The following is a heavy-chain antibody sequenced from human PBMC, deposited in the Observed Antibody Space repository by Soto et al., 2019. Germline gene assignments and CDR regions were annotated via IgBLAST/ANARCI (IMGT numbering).Heavy chain of an antibody. CDR2: ISSSTSTI. D-gene: IGHD3-10*01. Sequence: GGSLRLSCAASGFTFSSYSMNWVRQAPGKGLEWVSYISSSTSTISYADSVRGRFTISRDNAKNSLYLQMNSLRVEDTAVYYCARKGAYYGSGSYPDAFDIWGQGTMVTVSS. V-gene: IGHV3-48*01. CDR1: GFTFSSYS. J-gene: IGHJ3*02. CDR3: ARKGAYYGSGSYPDAFDI.